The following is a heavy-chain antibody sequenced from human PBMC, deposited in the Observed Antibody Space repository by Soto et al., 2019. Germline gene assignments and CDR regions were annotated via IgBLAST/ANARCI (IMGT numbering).Heavy chain of an antibody. V-gene: IGHV2-5*02. D-gene: IGHD4-4*01. CDR2: IYWDDDK. Sequence: QITLKESGPTLVKPTQTLTLTCTFSGFSLSTSGVGVGWIRQPPGKALEWLALIYWDDDKRYSPSLKSRLTITKDTTKKQVVLTMTNMDHVDTGTYYCAHDSVNDYGRDVWGQGTTVTVSS. J-gene: IGHJ6*02. CDR1: GFSLSTSGVG. CDR3: AHDSVNDYGRDV.